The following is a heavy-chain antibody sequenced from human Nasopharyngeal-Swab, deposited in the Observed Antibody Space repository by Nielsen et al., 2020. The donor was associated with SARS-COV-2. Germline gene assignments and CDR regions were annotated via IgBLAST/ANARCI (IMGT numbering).Heavy chain of an antibody. CDR3: AKRPYSGSYYGYYYYGMDV. V-gene: IGHV3-53*05. D-gene: IGHD1-26*01. Sequence: GGSLRLSCAASGFTVSSNYMSWVRQAPGKGLEWVSVIYSGGSTYYADSVKGRFTISRDNSKNTLYLQMNSLRAEDTAVYYCAKRPYSGSYYGYYYYGMDVWGQGTTVTVSS. CDR2: IYSGGST. J-gene: IGHJ6*02. CDR1: GFTVSSNY.